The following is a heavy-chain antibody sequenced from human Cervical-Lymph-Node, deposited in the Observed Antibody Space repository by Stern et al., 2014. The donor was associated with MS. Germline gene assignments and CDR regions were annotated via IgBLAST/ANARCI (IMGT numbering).Heavy chain of an antibody. V-gene: IGHV3-33*01. CDR1: GFTFEDYA. CDR2: IWYDGSQK. D-gene: IGHD2-2*02. CDR3: ARKIPDYYYYAMDV. J-gene: IGHJ6*02. Sequence: MQLVESGGGVVQPGGSQRLPCTASGFTFEDYAMEWVRQVPGKGLEWVAMIWYDGSQKYYGDSVRGRFSVSRDNSRNTLYLQMKSLSLEDTAVYYCARKIPDYYYYAMDVWGQGTTVTVSS.